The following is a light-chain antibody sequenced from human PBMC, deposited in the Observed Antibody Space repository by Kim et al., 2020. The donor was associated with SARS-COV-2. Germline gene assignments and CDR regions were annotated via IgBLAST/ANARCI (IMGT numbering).Light chain of an antibody. V-gene: IGKV2-30*01. Sequence: QASNSGRSCQSVVYRDGTNYWNWFRQRPGQCARRQIYKVSNRESGGPDRFSGGGSGTGLTLKISRVEAEEVGVYYCMQHTQWPGTFGQGTKVGIK. J-gene: IGKJ1*01. CDR3: MQHTQWPGT. CDR1: QSVVYRDGTNY. CDR2: KVS.